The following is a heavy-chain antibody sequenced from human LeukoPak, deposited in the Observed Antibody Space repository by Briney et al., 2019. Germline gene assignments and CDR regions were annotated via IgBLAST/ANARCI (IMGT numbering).Heavy chain of an antibody. CDR2: ISSSGTTI. V-gene: IGHV3-48*03. CDR1: GFTFSSFE. Sequence: GGSLRLSCAASGFTFSSFEMNWVRQAPGKGLEWISYISSSGTTIHYADSVKGRFTISRDNAKNSLYLQMNSLRAEDTAVYYCARDHRDGYNAGDTFDIWGQGTMVTVSS. J-gene: IGHJ3*02. CDR3: ARDHRDGYNAGDTFDI. D-gene: IGHD5-24*01.